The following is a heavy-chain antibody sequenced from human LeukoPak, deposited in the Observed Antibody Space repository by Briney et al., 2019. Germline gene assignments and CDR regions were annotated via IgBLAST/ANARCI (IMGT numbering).Heavy chain of an antibody. CDR1: GFTVSSNY. Sequence: PGGSLRLSCAASGFTVSSNYMSWVRQAPGKGLEWVSVIYSGGSTYYADSVKGRFTISRDNSKNTLYLQMNSLRAEDTAVYYCARALYFRRFDYWSQGTLVTVSS. V-gene: IGHV3-66*01. D-gene: IGHD2-2*02. CDR2: IYSGGST. CDR3: ARALYFRRFDY. J-gene: IGHJ4*02.